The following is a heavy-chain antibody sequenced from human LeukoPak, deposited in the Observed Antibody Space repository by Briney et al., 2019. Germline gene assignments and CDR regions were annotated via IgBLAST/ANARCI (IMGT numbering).Heavy chain of an antibody. D-gene: IGHD1-26*01. CDR2: ISTYNGNT. Sequence: ASVKVSCKASGYTFTSYGISWVRQAPGQGLEWMGWISTYNGNTNYAQKLQGRVTMTTDTSTSTAYMELRSLRSDDTAVYYCARDLASISWFSGSYYAFDYWGQGTLVTVSS. CDR3: ARDLASISWFSGSYYAFDY. J-gene: IGHJ4*02. V-gene: IGHV1-18*01. CDR1: GYTFTSYG.